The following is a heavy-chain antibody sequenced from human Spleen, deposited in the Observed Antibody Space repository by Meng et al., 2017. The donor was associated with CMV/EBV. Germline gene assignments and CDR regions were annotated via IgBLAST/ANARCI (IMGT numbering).Heavy chain of an antibody. D-gene: IGHD6-6*01. CDR2: INNSGST. Sequence: SETLSLTCAVYGGSFSGYYLSWIRQSPGKGLEWIGEINNSGSTNYIPSLRSRVTISLDTSKNQFSLKLTSVTAADTAVYYCARTGGYRSSYGAAHAHIWGQGTMVTVSS. J-gene: IGHJ3*02. V-gene: IGHV4-34*01. CDR3: ARTGGYRSSYGAAHAHI. CDR1: GGSFSGYY.